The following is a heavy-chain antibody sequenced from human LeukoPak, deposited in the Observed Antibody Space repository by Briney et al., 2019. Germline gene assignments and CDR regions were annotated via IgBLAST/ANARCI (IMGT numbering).Heavy chain of an antibody. CDR1: GYSFTSYW. CDR3: ARQSLGYCSSTSCYTYYYYYGMDV. V-gene: IGHV5-51*01. D-gene: IGHD2-2*02. Sequence: GESLKISCKGSGYSFTSYWIGWVRQMPGKGLEWMGIIYPGDSDTRYSPSFQGQVTISADKSISTAYLQWSSLKASDTAMYYCARQSLGYCSSTSCYTYYYYYGMDVWGQGTTVTVSS. CDR2: IYPGDSDT. J-gene: IGHJ6*02.